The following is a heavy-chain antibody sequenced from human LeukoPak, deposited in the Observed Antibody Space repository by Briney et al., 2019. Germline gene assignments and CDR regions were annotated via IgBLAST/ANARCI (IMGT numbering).Heavy chain of an antibody. D-gene: IGHD3-10*01. CDR1: GGSISSGDYY. CDR3: ARDPLYYGSGSSPFDY. V-gene: IGHV4-30-4*01. Sequence: SETLSLTCTVSGGSISSGDYYWRWIRKPPGKGLEWIGSIYYSGSTYYNPSLKSRVTISVDTSKNQFSLKLSSVTAADTAVYYCARDPLYYGSGSSPFDYWGQGTLVTVS. J-gene: IGHJ4*02. CDR2: IYYSGST.